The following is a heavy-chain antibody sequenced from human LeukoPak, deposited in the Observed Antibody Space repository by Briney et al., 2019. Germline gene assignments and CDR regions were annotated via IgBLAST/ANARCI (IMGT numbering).Heavy chain of an antibody. J-gene: IGHJ6*03. CDR3: ARLVGATGGSYYYYYYMDV. D-gene: IGHD1-26*01. CDR2: IYYSGST. CDR1: GGSFSGYY. V-gene: IGHV4-59*01. Sequence: SETLSLTCAVYGGSFSGYYWSWIRQPPGKGLEWIGYIYYSGSTNYNPSLKSRVTISVDTSKNQFSLKLSSVTAADTAVYYCARLVGATGGSYYYYYYMDVWGKGTTVTVSS.